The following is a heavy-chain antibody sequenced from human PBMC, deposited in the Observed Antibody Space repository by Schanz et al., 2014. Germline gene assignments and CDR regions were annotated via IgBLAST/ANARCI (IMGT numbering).Heavy chain of an antibody. Sequence: QVQLQESGPGLVKPPGTLSLTCAFSGASISISNWWSWVRQPPGKGLEWIGEIYHSGNTNYNASLKSRVTISVDKSKNQFSLKVTSMTAADTAVYYCARGHHPHGITVAARGFDPWGQGTLVTVSS. J-gene: IGHJ5*02. CDR1: GASISISNW. CDR3: ARGHHPHGITVAARGFDP. D-gene: IGHD6-19*01. CDR2: IYHSGNT. V-gene: IGHV4-4*03.